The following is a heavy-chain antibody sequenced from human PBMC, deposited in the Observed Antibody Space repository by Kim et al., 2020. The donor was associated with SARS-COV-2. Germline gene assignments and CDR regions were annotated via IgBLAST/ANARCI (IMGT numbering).Heavy chain of an antibody. V-gene: IGHV3-30*01. CDR2: K. Sequence: KYYADSVKCRFTISRDNSKNTLYLQMNSLRAEDTAVYYCAREKFGITVDYWGQGTLVTVSS. J-gene: IGHJ4*02. D-gene: IGHD1-20*01. CDR3: AREKFGITVDY.